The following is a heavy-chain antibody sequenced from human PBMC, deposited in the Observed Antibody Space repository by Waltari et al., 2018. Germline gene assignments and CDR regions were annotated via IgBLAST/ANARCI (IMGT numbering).Heavy chain of an antibody. D-gene: IGHD3-22*01. J-gene: IGHJ4*02. V-gene: IGHV1-69-2*01. CDR2: GDPEAGET. CDR1: GYTFTDYY. Sequence: EVQLVQSGAEVKKPGATVKISCKVSGYTFTDYYMHWVQQAPGKGLEWMGLGDPEAGETIYAEKFPSSVTIPADTSTDTAYMELSSLRSEDTAVYYCATAMIPFYFDYWGQGTLVTVSS. CDR3: ATAMIPFYFDY.